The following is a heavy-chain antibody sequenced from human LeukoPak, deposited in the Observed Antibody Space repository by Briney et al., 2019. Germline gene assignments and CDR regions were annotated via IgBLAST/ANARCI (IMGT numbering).Heavy chain of an antibody. J-gene: IGHJ4*02. V-gene: IGHV1-18*01. CDR3: ARGGRYCSSTSCKALDY. CDR1: GYTFTSYS. Sequence: ASVKVSCKASGYTFTSYSISWVRQAPGQGLEWMGWISAYNGNTNYAQKLQGRVTMTTDTSTSTAYMELRSLRSDDTAVYYCARGGRYCSSTSCKALDYWGQGTLVTVSS. D-gene: IGHD2-2*01. CDR2: ISAYNGNT.